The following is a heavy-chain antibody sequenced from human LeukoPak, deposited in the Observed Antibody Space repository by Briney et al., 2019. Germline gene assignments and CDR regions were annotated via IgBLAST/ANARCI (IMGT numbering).Heavy chain of an antibody. CDR1: GGSISSYY. CDR3: ARDLTSGWYADAFDI. CDR2: IYYSGST. J-gene: IGHJ3*02. Sequence: KPSETLSLTCTVSGGSISSYYWSWIRQPPGKGLEWIGYIYYSGSTNYNPSLKSRVTISVDTSKNQFSLKLSSVTAADTAVYYCARDLTSGWYADAFDIWGQGTMVTVSS. D-gene: IGHD6-19*01. V-gene: IGHV4-59*01.